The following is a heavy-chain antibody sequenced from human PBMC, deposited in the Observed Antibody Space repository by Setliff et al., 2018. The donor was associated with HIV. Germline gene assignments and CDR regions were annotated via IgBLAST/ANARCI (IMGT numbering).Heavy chain of an antibody. Sequence: TLSLTCAVSGYSISSGYYWGWIRQPPGKGLEWIGTIYHSGSTYYNPSLKSRLTISVDTSKNQFSLKLNSVTAADTAVYYCARAFPTVGAFDIWGQGTVVTVSS. J-gene: IGHJ3*02. D-gene: IGHD4-17*01. V-gene: IGHV4-38-2*01. CDR3: ARAFPTVGAFDI. CDR1: GYSISSGYY. CDR2: IYHSGST.